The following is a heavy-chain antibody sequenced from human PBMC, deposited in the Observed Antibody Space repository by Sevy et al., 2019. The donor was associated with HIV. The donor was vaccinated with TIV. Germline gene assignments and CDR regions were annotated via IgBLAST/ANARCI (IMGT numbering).Heavy chain of an antibody. Sequence: GGSLRLSCAASGFTFSSYGMHWVRQAPGKGLEWVAVIWYDGSNKYYADSVKGRFTISRDNSKNTLYLQMNSLRAEDTAVYYCARGERMEWLLRQNFDYWGQGTLVTVSS. CDR1: GFTFSSYG. J-gene: IGHJ4*02. V-gene: IGHV3-33*01. CDR2: IWYDGSNK. CDR3: ARGERMEWLLRQNFDY. D-gene: IGHD3-3*01.